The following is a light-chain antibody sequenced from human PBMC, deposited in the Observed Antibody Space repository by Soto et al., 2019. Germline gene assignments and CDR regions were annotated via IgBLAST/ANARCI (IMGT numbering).Light chain of an antibody. J-gene: IGLJ2*01. V-gene: IGLV2-8*01. CDR2: EVS. CDR3: SSYAGNNNVV. Sequence: QSALTQPPSASGSPGQSVTISCTGTNSDVGGYNYVSWYQQHPGKAPKLMIYEVSKRPSGVPDRFSGSKSGNTVSLTVSGLQAEDEGDYYCSSYAGNNNVVFGGGTKLTVL. CDR1: NSDVGGYNY.